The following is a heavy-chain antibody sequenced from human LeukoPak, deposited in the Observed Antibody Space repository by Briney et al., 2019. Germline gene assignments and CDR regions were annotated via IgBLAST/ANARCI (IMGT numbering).Heavy chain of an antibody. Sequence: GGSLRLSCAAFGLTFSAYGMSWVRQAPGKGLEWVAVISFDGTSKFYADSAKGRFTISRDNSSNALYLQMNSLRAGDTAVYYCAKGGYYERPWYFDYWGQGTLVTVSS. V-gene: IGHV3-30*18. D-gene: IGHD3-22*01. CDR3: AKGGYYERPWYFDY. CDR1: GLTFSAYG. CDR2: ISFDGTSK. J-gene: IGHJ4*02.